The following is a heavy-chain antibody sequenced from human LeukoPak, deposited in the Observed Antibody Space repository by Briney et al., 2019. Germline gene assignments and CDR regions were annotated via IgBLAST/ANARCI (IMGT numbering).Heavy chain of an antibody. CDR2: IYYSGST. J-gene: IGHJ5*01. CDR3: ASSGEKIAAAPQGWGWGPQNLNWFDP. CDR1: GGSISSSSYY. D-gene: IGHD6-13*01. V-gene: IGHV4-39*07. Sequence: PSETLSLTCTVSGGSISSSSYYWGWIRQPPGKGLEWIGSIYYSGSTYYNPSLKSRVTISVDTSKNQFSLKLSSVTAADTAVYYCASSGEKIAAAPQGWGWGPQNLNWFDPWGQGTLVTVSS.